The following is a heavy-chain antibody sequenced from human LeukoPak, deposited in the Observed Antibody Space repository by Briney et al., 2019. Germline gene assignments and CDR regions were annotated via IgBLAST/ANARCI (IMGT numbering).Heavy chain of an antibody. CDR2: MYYRGTT. D-gene: IGHD3-22*01. CDR3: ASVPADQSTGYGRGYYQH. V-gene: IGHV4-59*01. Sequence: PSETLSLTCSVSGGPISGYQWNWIRQPPGKGLEWIAYMYYRGTTNYRPSLRSRVTISVDTSKNQFSLTLISVTAADTAVYYCASVPADQSTGYGRGYYQHWGQGTLVTVSS. J-gene: IGHJ1*01. CDR1: GGPISGYQ.